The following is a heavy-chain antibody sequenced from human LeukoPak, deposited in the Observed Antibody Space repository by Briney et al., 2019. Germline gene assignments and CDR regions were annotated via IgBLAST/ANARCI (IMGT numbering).Heavy chain of an antibody. J-gene: IGHJ4*02. V-gene: IGHV3-74*01. Sequence: GGSLRLSCAASEFTFSNYWMHWVRQAPGKGLVWVSRINPDGSSTRYADSVNGRFTISRDNAKTTLYLQMNSLRDEDTAVYYCARGLAAAGNSFDSWGQGTLVTVSS. CDR3: ARGLAAAGNSFDS. CDR1: EFTFSNYW. D-gene: IGHD6-13*01. CDR2: INPDGSST.